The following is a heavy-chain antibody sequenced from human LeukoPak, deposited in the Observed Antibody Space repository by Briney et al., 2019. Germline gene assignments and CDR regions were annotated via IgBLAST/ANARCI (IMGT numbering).Heavy chain of an antibody. Sequence: GGSLRLSCAASGFTFSSYGMHWVRQAPGKGLEWVAVIWYGGSNKYYADSVKGRFTISRDNSKNTLYLQMNSLRAEDTAVYYCAKDSPGRGLPDYWGQGTLVTVSS. CDR3: AKDSPGRGLPDY. CDR1: GFTFSSYG. CDR2: IWYGGSNK. J-gene: IGHJ4*02. D-gene: IGHD2-15*01. V-gene: IGHV3-30*02.